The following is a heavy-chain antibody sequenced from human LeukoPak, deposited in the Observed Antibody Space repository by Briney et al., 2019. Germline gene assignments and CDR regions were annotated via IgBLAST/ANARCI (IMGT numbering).Heavy chain of an antibody. J-gene: IGHJ4*02. CDR1: GFTFDDYA. CDR3: AKEYCSSTSCSGNY. D-gene: IGHD2-2*01. CDR2: ISWNSGSI. Sequence: GRSLRLSCAASGFTFDDYAMHWVRQAPGKGLEWVSGISWNSGSIGYADSVKGRFTISRDNAKNSLYLQMNSLRAEDTALYYCAKEYCSSTSCSGNYWGQGTLVTVSS. V-gene: IGHV3-9*01.